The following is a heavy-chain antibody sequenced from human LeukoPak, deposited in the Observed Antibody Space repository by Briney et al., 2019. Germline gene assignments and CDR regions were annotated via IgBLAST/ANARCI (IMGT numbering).Heavy chain of an antibody. Sequence: SETLSLTCTVSGGSISSYYWSWIRQPPGKGLEWIGYIYYSGSTNYNPSLKSRVTISVDTSKNQFSLKLSSVTAADTAVYYCARGWELSEFDYWGQGTLVTVSS. J-gene: IGHJ4*02. CDR1: GGSISSYY. V-gene: IGHV4-59*08. D-gene: IGHD1-26*01. CDR2: IYYSGST. CDR3: ARGWELSEFDY.